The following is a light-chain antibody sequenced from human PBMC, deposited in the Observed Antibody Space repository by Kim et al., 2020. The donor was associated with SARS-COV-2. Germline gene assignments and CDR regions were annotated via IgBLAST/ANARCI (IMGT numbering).Light chain of an antibody. CDR1: HGIGNY. CDR3: LQYNTDPHT. Sequence: DIQMTQSPSALSASVGDRVTITCRASHGIGNYLAWFQQKPGKAPKSLIFGASNLQGEVPSKFSGSGSGTDFTLTISSLQPEDFATYFCLQYNTDPHTFGQGTRMESK. CDR2: GAS. V-gene: IGKV1-16*02. J-gene: IGKJ5*01.